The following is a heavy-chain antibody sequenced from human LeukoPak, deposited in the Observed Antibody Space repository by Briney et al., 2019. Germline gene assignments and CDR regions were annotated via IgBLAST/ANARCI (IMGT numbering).Heavy chain of an antibody. CDR2: IYHSGST. CDR1: GYSISGGYY. CDR3: ARLSNRDSGSYFYFDY. J-gene: IGHJ4*02. Sequence: PSETLSLTCAVSGYSISGGYYWGWIRQPPGKGLEWIGSIYHSGSTYYNPSLKSRVTISVDTSKNQFSLKLSSVTAADTAVYYCARLSNRDSGSYFYFDYWGQGTLVTVSS. V-gene: IGHV4-38-2*01. D-gene: IGHD1-26*01.